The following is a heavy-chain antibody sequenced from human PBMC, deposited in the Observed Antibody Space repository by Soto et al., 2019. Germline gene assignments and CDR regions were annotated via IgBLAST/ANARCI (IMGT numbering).Heavy chain of an antibody. CDR2: ISYDGSNK. CDR1: GFTFSSYG. V-gene: IGHV3-30*03. J-gene: IGHJ6*02. Sequence: GGSLRLSCAASGFTFSSYGMHWVRQAPGKGREWVAVISYDGSNKYYADSVKGRFTISRDNSKNTLYLQMNSLRAEDTAVYYCADVVRGYSSGTYCYYGMDVWGQGTTVTVSS. D-gene: IGHD6-19*01. CDR3: ADVVRGYSSGTYCYYGMDV.